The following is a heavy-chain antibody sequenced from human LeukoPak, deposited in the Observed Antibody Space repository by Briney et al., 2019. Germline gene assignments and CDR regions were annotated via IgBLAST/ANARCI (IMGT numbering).Heavy chain of an antibody. CDR2: INTNHGDT. CDR3: ARGRGHDYGGDSENYYYMDV. V-gene: IGHV1-2*02. Sequence: ASVKVSCKASGYTFRGYYMHWLRQAPGQGLAWMGWINTNHGDTNHAQKFQGRVTMTRDTSITTAYLELSRLTYDDTAVYYCARGRGHDYGGDSENYYYMDVWGKGTMVTVSS. J-gene: IGHJ6*03. D-gene: IGHD4-23*01. CDR1: GYTFRGYY.